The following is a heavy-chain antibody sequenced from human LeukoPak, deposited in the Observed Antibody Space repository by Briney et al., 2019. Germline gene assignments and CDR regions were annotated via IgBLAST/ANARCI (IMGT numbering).Heavy chain of an antibody. D-gene: IGHD3-22*01. J-gene: IGHJ4*02. CDR3: ASADSSGLNYFDY. CDR2: INPIFGTA. CDR1: GGTFSSYA. Sequence: GASVKVSCKAAGGTFSSYAISWVRQAPGQGLEWMGLINPIFGTANYAQKFQGRVTITTDESTSTAYMELSSLRSEDTAVYYCASADSSGLNYFDYWGQGTLVTVSS. V-gene: IGHV1-69*05.